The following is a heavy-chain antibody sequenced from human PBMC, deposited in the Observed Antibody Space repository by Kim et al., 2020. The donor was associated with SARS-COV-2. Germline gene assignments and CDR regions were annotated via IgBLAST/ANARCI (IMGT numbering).Heavy chain of an antibody. D-gene: IGHD5-18*01. CDR2: IYSGGST. CDR1: GFTVSSNY. CDR3: ARGRGYSYGRGGYYYYGMDV. J-gene: IGHJ6*02. Sequence: GGSLRLSCAASGFTVSSNYMSWVRPAPGKGLEWVSVIYSGGSTYYADSVKGRFTIARDNSKNTLYLQMNSLRAEDTAVYYCARGRGYSYGRGGYYYYGMDVWGQGTTVTVSS. V-gene: IGHV3-53*01.